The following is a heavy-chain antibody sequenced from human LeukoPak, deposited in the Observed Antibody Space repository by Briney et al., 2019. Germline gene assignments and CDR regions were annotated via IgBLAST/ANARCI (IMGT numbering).Heavy chain of an antibody. J-gene: IGHJ4*02. V-gene: IGHV3-21*01. CDR3: ARAGITMVRGVITH. Sequence: GGSLRLSRAASGFTFSSYSMNWVRQAPGKGLEWVSSISSSSSYIYYADSVKGRFTISRDNAKNSLYLQMNSLRAEDTAVYYCARAGITMVRGVITHWGQGTLVTVSS. D-gene: IGHD3-10*01. CDR1: GFTFSSYS. CDR2: ISSSSSYI.